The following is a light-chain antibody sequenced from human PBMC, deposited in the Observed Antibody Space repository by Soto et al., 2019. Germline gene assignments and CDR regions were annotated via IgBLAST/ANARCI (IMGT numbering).Light chain of an antibody. J-gene: IGKJ2*01. V-gene: IGKV3-20*01. Sequence: EIVLTQSPGTLSLSPGERATLSCRASQSVSSSNLAWYYQKPGQPPRLLIFGASSRATGIPDRFSGSGSGTAFSLTTSRGEPEDFAMYYCQQYGGSTIFTFGQGNKLEI. CDR1: QSVSSSN. CDR2: GAS. CDR3: QQYGGSTIFT.